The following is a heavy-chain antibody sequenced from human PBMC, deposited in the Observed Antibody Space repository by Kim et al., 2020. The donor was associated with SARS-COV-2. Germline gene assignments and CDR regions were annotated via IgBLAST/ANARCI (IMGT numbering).Heavy chain of an antibody. V-gene: IGHV3-9*01. D-gene: IGHD3-10*01. CDR3: AKAPTAMIRGVITHFDY. J-gene: IGHJ4*02. CDR2: ITWNSGSI. Sequence: GGSLRLSCAASGFTFDDYAMHWVRQAPGKGLEWVSGITWNSGSIGYADSLKGRFTISRDNAKNSMYLQMNSLRAEETALYYCAKAPTAMIRGVITHFDYWGQGTLVTVSS. CDR1: GFTFDDYA.